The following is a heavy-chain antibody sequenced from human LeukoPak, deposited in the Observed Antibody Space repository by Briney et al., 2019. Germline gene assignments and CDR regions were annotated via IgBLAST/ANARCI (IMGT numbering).Heavy chain of an antibody. D-gene: IGHD3-3*01. V-gene: IGHV3-23*01. CDR3: AKAAYDFWSGYLD. CDR1: GFTFSSYA. Sequence: GASLRLSYAASGFTFSSYAMSWVRQAPGKGLEWVSAISGSGGSTYYADSVKGRFTISRDNSKNTLYLQMNSLRAEDTAVYYCAKAAYDFWSGYLDWGQGTLVTVSS. J-gene: IGHJ4*02. CDR2: ISGSGGST.